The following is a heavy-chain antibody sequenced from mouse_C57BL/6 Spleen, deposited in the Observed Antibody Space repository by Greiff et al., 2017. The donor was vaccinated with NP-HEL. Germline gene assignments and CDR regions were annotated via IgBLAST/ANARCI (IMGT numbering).Heavy chain of an antibody. CDR3: ARSADYDVGVFAY. D-gene: IGHD2-4*01. J-gene: IGHJ3*01. CDR1: GYTFTSYG. V-gene: IGHV1-81*01. CDR2: IYPRSGNT. Sequence: VQLQQSGAELARPGASVKLSCKASGYTFTSYGISWVKQRTGQGLEWIGEIYPRSGNTYYNEKFKGKATLTADKSSSTAYMELRSLTSEDSAVYFCARSADYDVGVFAYWGQGTLVTVSA.